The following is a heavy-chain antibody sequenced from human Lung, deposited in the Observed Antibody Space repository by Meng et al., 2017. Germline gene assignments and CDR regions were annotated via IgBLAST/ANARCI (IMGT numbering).Heavy chain of an antibody. D-gene: IGHD4-11*01. CDR3: ARGPTTMAHDFDY. V-gene: IGHV4-34*01. Sequence: QRQPQQWGEGLLQPSETLSLTCVVSGGSFSDYYWSWIRQPPGKGLEWIGEINHSGSTNYNPSLESRATISVDTSQNNLSLKLSSVTAADSAVYYCARGPTTMAHDFDYWGQGTLVTVSS. CDR2: INHSGST. CDR1: GGSFSDYY. J-gene: IGHJ4*02.